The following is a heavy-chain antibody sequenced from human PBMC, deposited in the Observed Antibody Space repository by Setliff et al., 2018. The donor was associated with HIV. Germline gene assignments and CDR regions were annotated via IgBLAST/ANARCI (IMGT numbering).Heavy chain of an antibody. J-gene: IGHJ4*02. V-gene: IGHV3-23*01. Sequence: GESLKISCAASGFTFSSYTMSWVRQAPGKGLEWVSSIRSGGDSAYYADSVKGRFTISRDNSKNTLYLQMNSLRAEDTAVYYCARDPFLAQGFWSGYYSDYWGQGTLVTVSS. CDR2: IRSGGDSA. CDR1: GFTFSSYT. D-gene: IGHD3-3*01. CDR3: ARDPFLAQGFWSGYYSDY.